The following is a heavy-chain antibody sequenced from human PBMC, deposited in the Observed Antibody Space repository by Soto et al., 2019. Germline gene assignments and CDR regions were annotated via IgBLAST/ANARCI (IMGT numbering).Heavy chain of an antibody. Sequence: GGALRLSCAASGFTFSIYAMSWVRHAPGKGLEWVSAISGSGGSTYYADSVKGRFTISRDNSKNTLYLQMNSLRAEDTAVYYCAKVLLTMVRGVIFDGMDVWGQGTTVTVSS. CDR2: ISGSGGST. D-gene: IGHD3-10*01. J-gene: IGHJ6*02. V-gene: IGHV3-23*01. CDR3: AKVLLTMVRGVIFDGMDV. CDR1: GFTFSIYA.